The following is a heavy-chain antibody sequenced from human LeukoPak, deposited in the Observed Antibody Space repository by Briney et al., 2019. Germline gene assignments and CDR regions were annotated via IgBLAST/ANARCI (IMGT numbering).Heavy chain of an antibody. CDR2: IWYDGSNK. CDR1: GFTFSSYG. CDR3: ARDPSYYDFWSGPIDY. D-gene: IGHD3-3*01. J-gene: IGHJ4*02. V-gene: IGHV3-33*01. Sequence: GGSLRLSWAASGFTFSSYGMHWVRQAPGKGLEWVAVIWYDGSNKYYADSVKGRFTISRDNSKNTLYLQMNSLRAEDTAVYYCARDPSYYDFWSGPIDYWGQGTLVTVSS.